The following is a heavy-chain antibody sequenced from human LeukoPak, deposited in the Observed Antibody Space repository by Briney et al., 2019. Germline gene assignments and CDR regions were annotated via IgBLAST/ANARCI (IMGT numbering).Heavy chain of an antibody. CDR1: GFTFSSYS. J-gene: IGHJ6*02. V-gene: IGHV3-21*01. Sequence: PGGSLRLSCAASGFTFSSYSMNWVRQAPGKGLEWVSSISSSSSYIYYADSVKGRFTISRDNAKNSLYLQMNSLRAEDTAVYYCARNGDDFYYGMDVWGQGTTVTVSS. D-gene: IGHD4-17*01. CDR2: ISSSSSYI. CDR3: ARNGDDFYYGMDV.